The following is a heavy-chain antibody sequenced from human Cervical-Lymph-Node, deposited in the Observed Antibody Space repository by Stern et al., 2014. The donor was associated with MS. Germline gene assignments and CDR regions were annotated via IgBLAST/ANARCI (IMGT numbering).Heavy chain of an antibody. CDR1: GYTLTTYY. D-gene: IGHD4-23*01. V-gene: IGHV1-46*01. CDR2: INPSGGST. J-gene: IGHJ5*02. CDR3: ARDQPDYGGNVDP. Sequence: QVQLVQSGAEVKKPGASVKVSCKASGYTLTTYYMHWERKAPGQGLEWRGIINPSGGSTSYAQKFQGRVTMTRDTSTSTVYMELSSLRSEDTAVYYCARDQPDYGGNVDPWGQGTLVTVSS.